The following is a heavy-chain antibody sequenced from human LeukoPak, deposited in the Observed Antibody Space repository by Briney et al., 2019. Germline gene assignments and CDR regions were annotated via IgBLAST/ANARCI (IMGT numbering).Heavy chain of an antibody. J-gene: IGHJ3*02. V-gene: IGHV4-34*01. Sequence: SETLSLTCAVYGGSFSGYYWSWIRQPPGKGLEWIGEINHSGSTNYNPSLKSRVTISVDTSKNQFSLKLSSVTAADTAVYYCARDTTVTTFPAAFDIWGQGTMVTVSS. CDR2: INHSGST. CDR1: GGSFSGYY. D-gene: IGHD4-17*01. CDR3: ARDTTVTTFPAAFDI.